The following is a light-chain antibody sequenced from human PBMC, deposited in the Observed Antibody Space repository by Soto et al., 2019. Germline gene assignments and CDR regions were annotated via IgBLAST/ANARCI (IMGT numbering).Light chain of an antibody. CDR3: AAWDNSLIGVA. V-gene: IGLV1-44*01. Sequence: SVLTQPPSASGTPGQRVTISCSGSSSNIGSNTVNWYRQLPGTAPKLLMHTDNQRPSGVPDRFSGSKSGTSASLAISGLQSDDEADYYCAAWDNSLIGVAFGGGTQLTVL. CDR2: TDN. J-gene: IGLJ2*01. CDR1: SSNIGSNT.